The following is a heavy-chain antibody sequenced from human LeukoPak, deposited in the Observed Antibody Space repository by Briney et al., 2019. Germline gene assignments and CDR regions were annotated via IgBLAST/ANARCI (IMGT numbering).Heavy chain of an antibody. V-gene: IGHV4-39*07. Sequence: SETLSLTCTVSGGSISGSSYYWGWIRQPPGKGLEWIGSIYYSGSTSYNPSLESRVTISVDTSKNQFSLKLSSVTAADTAVYYCARRRRYSYGPINDAFDIWGQGTMVTVSS. CDR2: IYYSGST. CDR3: ARRRRYSYGPINDAFDI. D-gene: IGHD5-18*01. CDR1: GGSISGSSYY. J-gene: IGHJ3*02.